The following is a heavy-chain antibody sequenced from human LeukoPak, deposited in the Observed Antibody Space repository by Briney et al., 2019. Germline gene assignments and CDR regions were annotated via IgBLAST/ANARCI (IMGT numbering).Heavy chain of an antibody. CDR3: AREGKTIVGAPNWFDP. D-gene: IGHD1-26*01. V-gene: IGHV4-4*07. J-gene: IGHJ5*02. CDR1: GGSISSYY. Sequence: SETLSLTCTVSGGSISSYYWSWIRQPAGKGLEWIGRIYTSGSTNYSPSLKSRVTISIDTSKNQFSLKLSSVTAADTAVYYCAREGKTIVGAPNWFDPWGPGTLVTVSS. CDR2: IYTSGST.